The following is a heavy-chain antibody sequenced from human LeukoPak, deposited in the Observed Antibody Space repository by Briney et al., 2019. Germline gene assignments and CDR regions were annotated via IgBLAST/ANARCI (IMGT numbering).Heavy chain of an antibody. CDR2: ISGDGSES. CDR1: GVTFSTYW. V-gene: IGHV3-7*04. CDR3: GRDPDS. Sequence: AGSLRLSCAASGVTFSTYWMNWVRQAPGKGLEWVAGISGDGSESDYVDSVRGRYTSSRDNAKKSLYLQMNSLPAEDTAVYYCGRDPDSWGQGTVVTVSS. J-gene: IGHJ5*01.